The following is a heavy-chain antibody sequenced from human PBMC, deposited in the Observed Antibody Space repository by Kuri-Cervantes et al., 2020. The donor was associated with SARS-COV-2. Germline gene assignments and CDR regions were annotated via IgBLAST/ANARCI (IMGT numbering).Heavy chain of an antibody. V-gene: IGHV4-4*07. CDR1: GASISSYY. Sequence: GSLRLSCAVSGASISSYYWNWIRQPAGKGLEWIGRVYTSGITNYNPSLKSRVTMSVDTSKNQFSLKLSSVTAADTAVYYCASVKYIDYYYYMDVWGKGTTVTVSS. J-gene: IGHJ6*03. D-gene: IGHD2-15*01. CDR3: ASVKYIDYYYYMDV. CDR2: VYTSGIT.